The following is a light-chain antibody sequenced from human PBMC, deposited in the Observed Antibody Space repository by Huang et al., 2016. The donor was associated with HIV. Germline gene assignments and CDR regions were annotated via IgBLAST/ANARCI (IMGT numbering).Light chain of an antibody. CDR3: HQRSDWLYT. J-gene: IGKJ2*01. Sequence: EIVLTQSPATLSLSPGVRATLSCRANQSISDFLAWYQQKPGQPPRLLIYDASHRATGIPDRFSGSGSGTDFTLTIRSLEPEDFSVYYCHQRSDWLYTFGQGTKLEIK. CDR2: DAS. V-gene: IGKV3-11*01. CDR1: QSISDF.